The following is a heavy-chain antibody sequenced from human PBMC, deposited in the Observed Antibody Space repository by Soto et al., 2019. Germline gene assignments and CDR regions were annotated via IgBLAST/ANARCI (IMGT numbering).Heavy chain of an antibody. J-gene: IGHJ6*03. CDR3: TKAEYCSSSGASYYYSIDV. CDR1: GYTFTNND. Sequence: QVQLVQSGAEVKKPGDSVKVSCKASGYTFTNNDISWVRQAPGQGLEWMGWISAYNGNTNFAQKLQGRVTLTTDTTTSTDYMELRSLRSDDTVYYYCTKAEYCSSSGASYYYSIDVWGKGTPVTVSS. D-gene: IGHD6-6*01. CDR2: ISAYNGNT. V-gene: IGHV1-18*01.